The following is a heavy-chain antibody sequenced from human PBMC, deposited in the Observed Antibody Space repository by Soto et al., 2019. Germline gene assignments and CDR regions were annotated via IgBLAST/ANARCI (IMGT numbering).Heavy chain of an antibody. CDR1: GYTFTSYG. V-gene: IGHV1-18*01. D-gene: IGHD3-9*01. Sequence: QVQLVQSGAEVKKPGASVKVSCKASGYTFTSYGISWVRQAPGQGLEWMGWISAYNGNTNYAQKLQGRVTMTTDTPTSTAYMELRSLRSDDTAVYYCARDYYDILTGYDKSYYYYGMDVWGQGTTVTVSS. CDR2: ISAYNGNT. J-gene: IGHJ6*02. CDR3: ARDYYDILTGYDKSYYYYGMDV.